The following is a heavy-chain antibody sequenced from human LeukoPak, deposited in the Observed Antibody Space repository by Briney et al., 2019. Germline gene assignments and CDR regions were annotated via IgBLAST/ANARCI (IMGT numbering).Heavy chain of an antibody. CDR3: ARVTTDYYYYGMDV. J-gene: IGHJ6*02. CDR1: GGTFSSYA. V-gene: IGHV1-69*13. Sequence: SVKVSCKASGGTFSSYAISWVRQAPGQGLEWMGGIIPIFGTANYAQKFQGRVTISADESTSTAYMELSSLRSEDTAVYYCARVTTDYYYYGMDVWGQGTTVTVSS. CDR2: IIPIFGTA. D-gene: IGHD4-17*01.